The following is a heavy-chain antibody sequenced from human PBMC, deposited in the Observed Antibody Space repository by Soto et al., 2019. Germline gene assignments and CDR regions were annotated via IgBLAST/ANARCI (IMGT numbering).Heavy chain of an antibody. J-gene: IGHJ3*02. Sequence: QVQLVQSGAEVKKPGASVKVACKASGYSFNSYYMHWVRQAPGQGPEWMGVINPSGASTSYAQKFQGRVTMTRDTSTSTVYMELSSLRSEDTALYYCASDYIAYQRQHVFDIWGQGTLVTVSS. V-gene: IGHV1-46*02. D-gene: IGHD2-15*01. CDR2: INPSGAST. CDR1: GYSFNSYY. CDR3: ASDYIAYQRQHVFDI.